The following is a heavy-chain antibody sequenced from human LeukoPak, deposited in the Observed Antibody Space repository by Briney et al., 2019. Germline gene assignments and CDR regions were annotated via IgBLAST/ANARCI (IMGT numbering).Heavy chain of an antibody. CDR1: GYTFISYG. J-gene: IGHJ4*02. D-gene: IGHD6-13*01. Sequence: ASVKVSCKASGYTFISYGITWVRQAPGQGLEWMGWISAYKGNTNYAQKLQGRVTMTTDTSTSTAYMELRGLRSDDTAVYYCARLIEAAGTDYWGQGTLVTVSS. V-gene: IGHV1-18*01. CDR3: ARLIEAAGTDY. CDR2: ISAYKGNT.